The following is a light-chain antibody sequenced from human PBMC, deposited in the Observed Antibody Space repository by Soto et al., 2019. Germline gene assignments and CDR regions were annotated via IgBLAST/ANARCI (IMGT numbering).Light chain of an antibody. CDR1: SGHSSYS. CDR2: LDSDGRH. J-gene: IGLJ2*01. V-gene: IGLV4-69*01. Sequence: QPVLTQSPSASAPLGASVKLTCTLDSGHSSYSIAWHQQRPEEGPRFLMTLDSDGRHTRGDGIPDRFSGSSSGAERYLTISSLQSDDEADYYCQTWGTGYVVFGGGTKLTVL. CDR3: QTWGTGYVV.